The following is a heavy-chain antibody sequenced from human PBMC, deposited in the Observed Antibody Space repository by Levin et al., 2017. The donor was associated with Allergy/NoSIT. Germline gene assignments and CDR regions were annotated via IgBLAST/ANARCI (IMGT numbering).Heavy chain of an antibody. CDR2: MNPNSGNT. J-gene: IGHJ6*02. CDR1: GYTFTSYD. Sequence: ASVKVSCKASGYTFTSYDINWVRQATGQGLEWMGWMNPNSGNTGYAQKFQGRVTMTRNTSITTAYMELSSLRSEDTAVYYCARGRFDCSSTSCLGGMDVWGQGTTVTVSS. CDR3: ARGRFDCSSTSCLGGMDV. V-gene: IGHV1-8*01. D-gene: IGHD2-2*01.